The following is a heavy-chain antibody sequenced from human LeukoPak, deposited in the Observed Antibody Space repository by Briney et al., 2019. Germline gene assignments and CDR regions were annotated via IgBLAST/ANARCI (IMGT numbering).Heavy chain of an antibody. CDR3: AREPYSVGYVWSRVWYFDL. J-gene: IGHJ2*01. CDR1: GGSIGSGYYY. CDR2: IYTSGST. V-gene: IGHV4-61*02. D-gene: IGHD1-26*01. Sequence: SQTLSLTCTASGGSIGSGYYYWRWVRQSAGKRLEWIGRIYTSGSTNYNPSLPSRVTISLDTSRNQFSLKLSSVTAADTAIYYCAREPYSVGYVWSRVWYFDLWGRGTLVTVSS.